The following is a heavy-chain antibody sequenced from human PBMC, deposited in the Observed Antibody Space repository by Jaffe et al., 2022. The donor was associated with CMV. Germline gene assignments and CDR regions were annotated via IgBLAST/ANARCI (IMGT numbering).Heavy chain of an antibody. CDR2: IIPILGIA. Sequence: QVQLVQSGAEVKKPGSSVKVSCKASGGTFSSYAISWVRQAPGQGLEWMGRIIPILGIANYAQKFQGRVTITADKSTSTAYMELSSLRSEDTAVYYCARDDYIAVAGRTPAYYYYYMDVWGKGTTVTVSS. V-gene: IGHV1-69*09. CDR1: GGTFSSYA. J-gene: IGHJ6*03. D-gene: IGHD6-19*01. CDR3: ARDDYIAVAGRTPAYYYYYMDV.